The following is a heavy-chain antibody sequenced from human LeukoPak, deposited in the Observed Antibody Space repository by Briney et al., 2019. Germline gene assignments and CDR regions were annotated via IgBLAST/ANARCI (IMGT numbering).Heavy chain of an antibody. CDR2: IYPGDSDT. J-gene: IGHJ4*02. CDR1: GYSLNTYW. D-gene: IGHD2-21*01. V-gene: IGHV5-51*01. CDR3: ASDCDHGSLDY. Sequence: GESLKISMQGSGYSLNTYWLRWGRQMPRKGLEWMVIIYPGDSDTRYSPSFQGQVTISADSSISTAYLQWSSLKASDTAIYYCASDCDHGSLDYWGQGTMVTVSS.